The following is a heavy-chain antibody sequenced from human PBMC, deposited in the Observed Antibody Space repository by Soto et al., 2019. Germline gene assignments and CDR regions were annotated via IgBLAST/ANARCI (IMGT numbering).Heavy chain of an antibody. CDR3: ARDFLPYYYDSSGYYTDHDAFDI. V-gene: IGHV1-69*13. J-gene: IGHJ3*02. Sequence: SVKVSCKASGGTFSSYAISWVRQAPGQGLEWMGGIIPIFGTANYAQKFQGRVTITADESTSTAYMELRSLRSDDTAVYYCARDFLPYYYDSSGYYTDHDAFDIWGQGTMVTVSS. CDR1: GGTFSSYA. D-gene: IGHD3-22*01. CDR2: IIPIFGTA.